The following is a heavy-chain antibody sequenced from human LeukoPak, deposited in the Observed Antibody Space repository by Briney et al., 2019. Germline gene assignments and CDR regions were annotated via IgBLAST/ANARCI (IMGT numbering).Heavy chain of an antibody. J-gene: IGHJ4*02. D-gene: IGHD6-6*01. CDR2: IYYSGST. V-gene: IGHV4-39*01. CDR3: ARHSASDSSSPIDY. CDR1: GGSISSSSYY. Sequence: TSSETLSLTCTVSGGSISSSSYYWGGIRQPPGKGLEWIGSIYYSGSTYYNQSLKSRVTISVDTSKNQFSLKLSSVTAADTAVYYCARHSASDSSSPIDYWGQGTLVTVSS.